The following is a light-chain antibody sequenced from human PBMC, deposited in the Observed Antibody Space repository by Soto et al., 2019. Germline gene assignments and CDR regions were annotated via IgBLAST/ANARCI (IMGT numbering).Light chain of an antibody. Sequence: EIVMTQSPVTLSVSPGEGATLFCRASQSVRNNLAWYQQKPGLAPRLLIYAVSTRATGVPARFSGNGSETEFTLTISGLQSDDFARYYCQQYNKWPPWTFGQGTKVEIK. CDR1: QSVRNN. J-gene: IGKJ1*01. V-gene: IGKV3-15*01. CDR2: AVS. CDR3: QQYNKWPPWT.